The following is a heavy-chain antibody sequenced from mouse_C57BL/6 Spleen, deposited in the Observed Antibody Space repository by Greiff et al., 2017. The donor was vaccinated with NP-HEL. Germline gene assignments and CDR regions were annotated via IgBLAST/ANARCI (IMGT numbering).Heavy chain of an antibody. CDR2: IHPNSGST. J-gene: IGHJ2*01. D-gene: IGHD2-3*01. CDR3: ARSKDGYSSYFDY. Sequence: QVQLQQPGAELVKPGASVKLSCKASGYTFTSYWMHWVKQRPGQGLEWIGMIHPNSGSTNYNEKFKSKATLTVDKSSSTAYMQLSSLTSEDSAVYYCARSKDGYSSYFDYWGQGTTLTVSS. CDR1: GYTFTSYW. V-gene: IGHV1-64*01.